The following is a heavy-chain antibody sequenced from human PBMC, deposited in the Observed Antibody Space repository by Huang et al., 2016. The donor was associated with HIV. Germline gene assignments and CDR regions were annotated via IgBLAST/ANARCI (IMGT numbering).Heavy chain of an antibody. CDR3: ARRGSYYYDSAGFVDY. CDR2: INQDGSEK. CDR1: EFTFSSYW. J-gene: IGHJ4*02. D-gene: IGHD3-22*01. V-gene: IGHV3-7*01. Sequence: EVQLVESGGGLVQPGGSLRLSCVASEFTFSSYWMSWVRQAPGKGLEGVANINQDGSEKYYWDSVKGRFTISRDNAKNSLYLQMNSRRAEDTAVYYCARRGSYYYDSAGFVDYWGQGSLVTVSS.